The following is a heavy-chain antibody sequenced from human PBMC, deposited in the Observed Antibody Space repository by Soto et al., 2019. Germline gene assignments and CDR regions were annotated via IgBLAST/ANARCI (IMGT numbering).Heavy chain of an antibody. Sequence: QITLKESGPPLVKPTQTLTLTCTFSGFSLSTSGVGVGWFRQPPGKALEWLALIYLNDDKRYSPSLKSRLTITKDTSKNQVVLTMTNMDPVDTATYYCAPYGDYVGWFDPWGQGTLVTVSS. V-gene: IGHV2-5*01. CDR3: APYGDYVGWFDP. D-gene: IGHD4-17*01. CDR1: GFSLSTSGVG. CDR2: IYLNDDK. J-gene: IGHJ5*02.